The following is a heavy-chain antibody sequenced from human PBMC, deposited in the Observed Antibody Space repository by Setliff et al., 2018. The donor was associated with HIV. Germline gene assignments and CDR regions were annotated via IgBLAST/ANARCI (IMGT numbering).Heavy chain of an antibody. CDR2: IYYTGSA. V-gene: IGHV4-39*07. CDR3: ARSAMAKYSYGQSPIPSYWFFDL. J-gene: IGHJ2*01. D-gene: IGHD1-26*01. CDR1: ADSITNTLYS. Sequence: SETLSLTCSVSADSITNTLYSWGWIRQPPGKGLECIGTIYYTGSASYNPSLKSRVTISVDTSKNHFSMKLSSVTAADTAVYYCARSAMAKYSYGQSPIPSYWFFDLWGRGTLVTVSS.